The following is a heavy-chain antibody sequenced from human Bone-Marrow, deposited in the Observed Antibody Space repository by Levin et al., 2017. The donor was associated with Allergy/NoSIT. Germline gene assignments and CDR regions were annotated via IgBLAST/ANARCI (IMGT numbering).Heavy chain of an antibody. J-gene: IGHJ2*01. V-gene: IGHV1-2*02. D-gene: IGHD4-17*01. CDR1: GFAFTDYY. CDR3: ARDPAVTRDGYFDL. Sequence: GESLKISCKASGFAFTDYYMHWVRQAPGQGLEWLVWINPNNGATKYALKFQDRVTMTRDTSISTAYMEFRRLRSDDTAVFYCARDPAVTRDGYFDLWGRGTLVSVSS. CDR2: INPNNGAT.